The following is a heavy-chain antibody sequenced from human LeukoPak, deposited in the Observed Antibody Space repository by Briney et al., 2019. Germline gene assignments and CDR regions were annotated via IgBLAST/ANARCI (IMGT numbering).Heavy chain of an antibody. CDR3: ARDLYGSGRYQRDY. J-gene: IGHJ4*02. V-gene: IGHV3-21*01. CDR2: ISSTSNDI. D-gene: IGHD3-10*01. Sequence: GGSLGLSCAASGFTFSTYSMNWVRQAPGKGLEWVSSISSTSNDIYYAESVKGRFTISRDSAKNSLYLQMNSLRAEDTAVYYCARDLYGSGRYQRDYWGQGTLVTVSS. CDR1: GFTFSTYS.